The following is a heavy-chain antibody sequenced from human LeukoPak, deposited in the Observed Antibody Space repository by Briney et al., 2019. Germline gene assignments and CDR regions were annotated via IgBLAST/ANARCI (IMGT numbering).Heavy chain of an antibody. D-gene: IGHD6-13*01. CDR2: IYNRGST. CDR1: GGSISSYD. CDR3: ARLGPAAGTSFDY. J-gene: IGHJ4*02. V-gene: IGHV4-4*07. Sequence: PSETLSLTCNVSGGSISSYDWSWIRQPAGKGLEWIGRIYNRGSTNYNPSLKSRVTMSVDTSKNQLSLKLSSVTAADTAVYYCARLGPAAGTSFDYWGQGTLVTVSS.